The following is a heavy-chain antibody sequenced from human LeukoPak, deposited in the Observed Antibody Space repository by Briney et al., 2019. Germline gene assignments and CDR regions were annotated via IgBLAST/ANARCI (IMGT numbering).Heavy chain of an antibody. CDR1: GFTFSSYA. Sequence: GRSLRLSCAASGFTFSSYAMHWVRQAPGKGLEWVAVISYDGSNKYYADSVKGRFTISRDNSKNTLYPQMNSLRAEDTAVYYCALLRLVVAADYWGQGTLVTVSS. CDR3: ALLRLVVAADY. V-gene: IGHV3-30-3*01. CDR2: ISYDGSNK. D-gene: IGHD2-15*01. J-gene: IGHJ4*02.